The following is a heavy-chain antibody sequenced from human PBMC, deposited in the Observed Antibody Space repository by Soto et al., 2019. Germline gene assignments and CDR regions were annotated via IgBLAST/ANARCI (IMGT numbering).Heavy chain of an antibody. CDR2: ISWDGSRI. D-gene: IGHD3-9*01. V-gene: IGHV3-43D*04. CDR1: GFTFDDYA. J-gene: IGHJ6*02. CDR3: AKDIFPESLTGYVYGMDV. Sequence: VQLVESGGDVVQPGGSLRLSCAASGFTFDDYAMHWVRQAPGKGLEWVSLISWDGSRIYYADSVKGRFTISRDNSKKSLFLHMTSLTTEDTALYSCAKDIFPESLTGYVYGMDVWGQGTTVTVSS.